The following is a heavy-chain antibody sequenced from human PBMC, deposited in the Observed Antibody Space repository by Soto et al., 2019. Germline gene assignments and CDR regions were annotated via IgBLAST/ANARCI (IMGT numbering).Heavy chain of an antibody. CDR1: GFTFSSYG. CDR2: ISYDGSNK. Sequence: QVQLVESGGGVVQPGRSLRLSCAASGFTFSSYGMHWVRQAPGKGLEWVAVISYDGSNKYYADSVKGRFTISRDNSKNTLYLQMNSLRAEDTAVYYCAKDLLGPGRAYGMDVWGQGTTDTVSS. D-gene: IGHD7-27*01. CDR3: AKDLLGPGRAYGMDV. V-gene: IGHV3-30*18. J-gene: IGHJ6*02.